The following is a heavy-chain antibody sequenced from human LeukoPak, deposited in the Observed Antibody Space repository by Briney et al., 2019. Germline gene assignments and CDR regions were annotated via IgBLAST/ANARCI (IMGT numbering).Heavy chain of an antibody. J-gene: IGHJ4*02. CDR3: AFRGYSYGYISD. V-gene: IGHV1-69*13. Sequence: ASVKVSCKASGGTFSSYAISWVRQAPGQGLEWMGGIIPIFGTANYAQKFQGRVTITADESTSTAYMELSSLRSEDTAAYYCAFRGYSYGYISDWGQGTLVTVSS. CDR2: IIPIFGTA. CDR1: GGTFSSYA. D-gene: IGHD5-18*01.